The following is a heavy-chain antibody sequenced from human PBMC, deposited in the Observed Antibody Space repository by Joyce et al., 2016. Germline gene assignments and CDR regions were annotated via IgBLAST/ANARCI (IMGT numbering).Heavy chain of an antibody. CDR3: ATSWRTGIDSPY. CDR2: INPKTGGT. J-gene: IGHJ4*02. V-gene: IGHV1-2*02. Sequence: QVQLVQSGAEVKKPGASVQVSCKTSGYTFTDYYIHWVRQAPGQGLGWMGWINPKTGGTKYAQRLQGRVTLTRDTSISAAYMELSTLTSDDTAVYYCATSWRTGIDSPYWGQGTLVIVSS. D-gene: IGHD1-1*01. CDR1: GYTFTDYY.